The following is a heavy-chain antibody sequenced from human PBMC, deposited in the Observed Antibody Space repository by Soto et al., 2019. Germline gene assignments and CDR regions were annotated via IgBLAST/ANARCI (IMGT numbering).Heavy chain of an antibody. J-gene: IGHJ3*02. V-gene: IGHV3-23*01. Sequence: EAQLLESGGDLVQPGGSLRLSCTASGFTFSSYVMNWVRQAPGKGLEWVSTVTGSGINTYYADSVKGRFTISRDNSNNTLYLQMDSLRAEDTAVYYCARTIVPASISDAFNIWGQGTMLTVSS. CDR2: VTGSGINT. CDR1: GFTFSSYV. D-gene: IGHD2-2*02. CDR3: ARTIVPASISDAFNI.